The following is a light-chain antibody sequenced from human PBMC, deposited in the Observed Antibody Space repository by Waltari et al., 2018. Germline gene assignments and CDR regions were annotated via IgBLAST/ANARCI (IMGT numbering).Light chain of an antibody. J-gene: IGLJ3*02. CDR2: GNS. Sequence: QSVLTQPPSVSGAPGQRVTISCTGSSSNIGAGNDVHWYQQFPGRAPKLLIYGNSNRPSGVPDRVSGSKSGTSASLAITGLQAEDEADYYCQSYDSSGSGVFGGGTKLTVL. CDR3: QSYDSSGSGV. CDR1: SSNIGAGND. V-gene: IGLV1-40*01.